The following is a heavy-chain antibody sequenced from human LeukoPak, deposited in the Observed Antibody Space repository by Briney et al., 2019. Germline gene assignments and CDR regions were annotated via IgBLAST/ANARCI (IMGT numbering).Heavy chain of an antibody. CDR1: GFTFDDYA. Sequence: GRSLRLSCAASGFTFDDYAMHWVRQAPGKGLEWVSGISWNSGSIGYADSVKGRFTISRDNAKNSLYLQKNSLRAEDTALYYCAKDMVGTQLVLVYYYYGMDVWGQGTTVTVSS. CDR3: AKDMVGTQLVLVYYYYGMDV. J-gene: IGHJ6*02. V-gene: IGHV3-9*01. CDR2: ISWNSGSI. D-gene: IGHD6-13*01.